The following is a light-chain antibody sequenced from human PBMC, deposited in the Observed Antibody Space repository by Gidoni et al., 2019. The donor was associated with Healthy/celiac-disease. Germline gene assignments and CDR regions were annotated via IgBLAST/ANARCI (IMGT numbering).Light chain of an antibody. V-gene: IGKV4-1*01. J-gene: IGKJ4*01. Sequence: EIVITQSPDSLAVSLGERATINFKYSTIFLYSSNNKNYLAWYQQKPGQPPKLLIYLASTRESVVPDRFSGSGSVTDFTFTFSSLQAEDLAVYYCQQYYSTPPLTFGGGTKVEIK. CDR2: LAS. CDR3: QQYYSTPPLT. CDR1: TIFLYSSNNKNY.